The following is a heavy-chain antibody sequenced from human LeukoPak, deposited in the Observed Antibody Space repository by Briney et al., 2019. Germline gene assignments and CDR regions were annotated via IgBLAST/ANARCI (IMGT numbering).Heavy chain of an antibody. CDR1: GYTFTNYY. Sequence: ASVKVSCKASGYTFTNYYMHWVRQAPGQGLEWMGWISAYNGNTNYAQKLQGRVTMTTDTSTSTAYMELRSLRSDDTAVYYCARDTRSRFDPWGQGTLVTVSS. CDR2: ISAYNGNT. CDR3: ARDTRSRFDP. J-gene: IGHJ5*02. D-gene: IGHD1-26*01. V-gene: IGHV1-18*04.